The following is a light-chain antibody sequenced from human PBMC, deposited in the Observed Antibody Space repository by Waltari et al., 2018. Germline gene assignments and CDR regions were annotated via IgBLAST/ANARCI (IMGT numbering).Light chain of an antibody. V-gene: IGKV3-20*01. Sequence: IMLTQSPGTLSLSPGESATLVRRAAQSLGSRYLAWYQQKPGQSHRLLIYGAFTRATGTPDRFSGGGSGTDFTLTISRLEPEDFAVYYCQEFGGSFGGGTKVE. J-gene: IGKJ4*01. CDR2: GAF. CDR1: QSLGSRY. CDR3: QEFGGS.